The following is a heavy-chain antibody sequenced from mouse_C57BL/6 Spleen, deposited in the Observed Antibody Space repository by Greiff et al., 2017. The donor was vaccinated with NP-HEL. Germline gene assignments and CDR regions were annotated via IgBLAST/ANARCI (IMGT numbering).Heavy chain of an antibody. CDR1: GYTFTDYY. J-gene: IGHJ4*01. V-gene: IGHV1-26*01. CDR2: INPNNGGT. CDR3: SRGDYAMDY. Sequence: EVQLQQSGPELVKPGASVKISCKASGYTFTDYYMNWVKQSPGKSLEWIGDINPNNGGTSYNKKFKGKATLTVDKSSSTACMELRILTAEYSTVYYWSRGDYAMDYWGQGTSVTVSS.